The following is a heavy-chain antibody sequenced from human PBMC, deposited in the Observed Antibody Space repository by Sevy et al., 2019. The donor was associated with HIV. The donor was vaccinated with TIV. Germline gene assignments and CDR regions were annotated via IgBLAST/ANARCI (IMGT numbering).Heavy chain of an antibody. Sequence: SETLSLTCTVSGGSISSYYWSWIRQPPGKGLEWIGYIYYSGSTNWNPSLKSRVTISVDTSKNQFSLKLSSVTAADTAVHYCAREGCSGGSCYVGWLDPWGQGTLVTVSS. CDR2: IYYSGST. CDR1: GGSISSYY. CDR3: AREGCSGGSCYVGWLDP. D-gene: IGHD2-15*01. J-gene: IGHJ5*02. V-gene: IGHV4-59*01.